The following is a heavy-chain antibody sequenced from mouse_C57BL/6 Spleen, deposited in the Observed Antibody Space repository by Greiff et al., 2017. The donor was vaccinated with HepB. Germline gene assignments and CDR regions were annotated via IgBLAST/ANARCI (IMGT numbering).Heavy chain of an antibody. V-gene: IGHV1-82*01. Sequence: VQLQQSGPELVKPGASVKISCKASGYAFSSSWMNWVKQRPGKGLEWIGRIYPGDGDTNYNGKFKGKATLTADKSSISAYMQLSSLTSEDSAVYFCARSGDYFDYWGQGTTLTVSS. J-gene: IGHJ2*01. CDR2: IYPGDGDT. CDR3: ARSGDYFDY. CDR1: GYAFSSSW.